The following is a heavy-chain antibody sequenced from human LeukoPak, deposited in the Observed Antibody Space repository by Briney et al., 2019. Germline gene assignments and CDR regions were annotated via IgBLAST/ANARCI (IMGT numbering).Heavy chain of an antibody. V-gene: IGHV4-30-4*01. CDR2: IYYSGST. CDR1: GGSISSGDYY. D-gene: IGHD3-10*01. Sequence: PSETLSLTCTVSGGSISSGDYYWSWIRQPPGKGLEWIGYIYYSGSTYYNPSLKSRVTISVDTSKNQFSLKLSSVTAADTAVYYCARVPPASGGLDYWGQGTLVTVSS. CDR3: ARVPPASGGLDY. J-gene: IGHJ4*02.